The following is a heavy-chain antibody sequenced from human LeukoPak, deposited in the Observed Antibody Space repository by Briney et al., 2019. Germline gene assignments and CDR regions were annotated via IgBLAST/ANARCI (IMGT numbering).Heavy chain of an antibody. V-gene: IGHV5-51*07. Sequence: GESLKISCKGSGYSFTSYWIGWVHQMPGKGLEWMGIIYPGDSDTRYSPSFQGQVTVSADKSISTAYLQWSSLKASDTAMYYCARQSSGWSTDAFDIWSQGTMVTVSS. J-gene: IGHJ3*02. CDR2: IYPGDSDT. D-gene: IGHD6-19*01. CDR1: GYSFTSYW. CDR3: ARQSSGWSTDAFDI.